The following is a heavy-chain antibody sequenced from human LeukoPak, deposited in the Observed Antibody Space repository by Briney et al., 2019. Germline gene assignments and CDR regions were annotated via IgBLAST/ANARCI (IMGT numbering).Heavy chain of an antibody. CDR2: IYYSGST. D-gene: IGHD2-2*01. V-gene: IGHV4-59*12. J-gene: IGHJ4*02. CDR3: AREGFLVVPAARRGYFDY. CDR1: GGSISSYY. Sequence: SETLSLTCTVSGGSISSYYWSWIRQPPGKGLEWIGYIYYSGSTNYNPSLKSRVTISVDTSKNQLSLKLSSVTAADTAVYYCAREGFLVVPAARRGYFDYWGQGTLVTVSS.